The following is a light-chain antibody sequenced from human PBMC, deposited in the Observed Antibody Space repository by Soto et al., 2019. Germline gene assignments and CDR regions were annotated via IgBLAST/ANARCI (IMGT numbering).Light chain of an antibody. J-gene: IGKJ1*01. CDR3: QQYDSYSLT. CDR1: QSISTW. V-gene: IGKV1-5*03. CDR2: KAF. Sequence: DIQMTQSPSTLSASVGDRVTITCRASQSISTWLAWYQQKPGKAHKLLIYKAFSLESGVPSRFSGSGSGTEFSLSISSLQPDDFATYFCQQYDSYSLTFGQGTKVEIK.